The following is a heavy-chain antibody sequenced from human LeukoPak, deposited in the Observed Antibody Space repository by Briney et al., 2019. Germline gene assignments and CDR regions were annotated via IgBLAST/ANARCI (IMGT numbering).Heavy chain of an antibody. CDR2: MNPNSGNR. CDR1: GYTFTSYD. D-gene: IGHD4-17*01. J-gene: IGHJ4*02. CDR3: ARATGPTDY. V-gene: IGHV1-8*01. Sequence: ASVKVSCKASGYTFTSYDINWVRQATGQGMEWMGWMNPNSGNRGYAQKFQGRVTITRDTSISTAYMGLSSLRSEDTAVYYCARATGPTDYWGQGTLVTVSS.